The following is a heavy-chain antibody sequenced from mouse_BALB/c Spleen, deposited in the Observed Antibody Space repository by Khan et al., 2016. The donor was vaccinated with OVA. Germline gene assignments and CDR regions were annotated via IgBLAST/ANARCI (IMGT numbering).Heavy chain of an antibody. CDR2: INPNNGDT. J-gene: IGHJ2*01. Sequence: VRLQQSGPELVKPGASVKIPCKASGYTLTDYNMDWVKQSHGKSLEWIGDINPNNGDTFYNQKFRGKATLTVDKSSSTAFMELRSLTSEDTAVYYCARTGYGSLGYWGQGTTLTVSS. CDR3: ARTGYGSLGY. CDR1: GYTLTDYN. V-gene: IGHV1-18*01. D-gene: IGHD1-1*01.